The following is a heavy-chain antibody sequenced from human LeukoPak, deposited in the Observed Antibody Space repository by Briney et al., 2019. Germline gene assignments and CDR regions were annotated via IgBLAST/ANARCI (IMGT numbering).Heavy chain of an antibody. CDR3: AKDFGDYGDSLDY. Sequence: GGSLRLSCAASGFTFDDYAMHWVRQAPGKALEWVSGISWNSGSIGYADSVKGRFTISRDNAKNSLYLQMNSLRAEDTALYYCAKDFGDYGDSLDYWGQGTLVTVSS. J-gene: IGHJ4*02. V-gene: IGHV3-9*01. CDR2: ISWNSGSI. CDR1: GFTFDDYA. D-gene: IGHD4-17*01.